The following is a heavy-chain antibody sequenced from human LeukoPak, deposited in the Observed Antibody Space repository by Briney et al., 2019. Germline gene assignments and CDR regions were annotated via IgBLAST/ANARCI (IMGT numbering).Heavy chain of an antibody. D-gene: IGHD4-17*01. CDR1: GFTFSTYG. V-gene: IGHV3-30*18. J-gene: IGHJ4*02. CDR3: AKEVSAYGGFDY. CDR2: ISPDGNSK. Sequence: PGGSLRLSCAASGFTFSTYGMHWVRRAPGKGLEWVAAISPDGNSKFYADSVKGRFTISRDNSKNTLYLQMNSLSTKDTAVYYCAKEVSAYGGFDYWGLGTLVTVSS.